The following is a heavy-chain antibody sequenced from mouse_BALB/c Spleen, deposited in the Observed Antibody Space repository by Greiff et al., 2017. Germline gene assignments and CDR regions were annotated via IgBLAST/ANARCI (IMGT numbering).Heavy chain of an antibody. Sequence: EVQLQQSGPGLVKPSQSLSLTCSVTGYSITSGYYWNWIRQFPGNKLEWMGYISYDGSNNYNPSLKNRISITRDTSKNQFFLKLNSVTTEDTATYYCAREGGYYYGGDAMDYWGQGTSVTVSS. V-gene: IGHV3-6*02. D-gene: IGHD1-1*01. CDR2: ISYDGSN. J-gene: IGHJ4*01. CDR3: AREGGYYYGGDAMDY. CDR1: GYSITSGYY.